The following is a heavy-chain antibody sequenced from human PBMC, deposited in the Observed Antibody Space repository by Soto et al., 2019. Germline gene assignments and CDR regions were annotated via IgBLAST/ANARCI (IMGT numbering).Heavy chain of an antibody. J-gene: IGHJ4*02. CDR2: INPNSGGT. Sequence: GASVKVSCKASGYTFTGYYMHWVRQAPGQGLEWMGWINPNSGGTNYAQKFQGWVTMTRDTSISTAYMELSRLRSDDTAVYYCARGGDALHVLRFLGALPSYYFDYWGQGTLVTVSS. D-gene: IGHD3-3*01. CDR3: ARGGDALHVLRFLGALPSYYFDY. V-gene: IGHV1-2*04. CDR1: GYTFTGYY.